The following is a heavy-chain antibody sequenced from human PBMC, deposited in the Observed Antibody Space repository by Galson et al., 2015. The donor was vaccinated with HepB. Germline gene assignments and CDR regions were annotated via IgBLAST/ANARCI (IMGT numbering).Heavy chain of an antibody. CDR2: ISYDGSNK. V-gene: IGHV3-30-3*01. J-gene: IGHJ4*02. CDR1: GFTFSSYA. D-gene: IGHD1-26*01. Sequence: SLRLSCAASGFTFSSYAMHWVRQAPGKGLEWVAVISYDGSNKYYADSVKGRFTISRDNSKNTLYLQMNSLRAEDTAVYYCARDCRGSYLDYWGRGTLVTVSS. CDR3: ARDCRGSYLDY.